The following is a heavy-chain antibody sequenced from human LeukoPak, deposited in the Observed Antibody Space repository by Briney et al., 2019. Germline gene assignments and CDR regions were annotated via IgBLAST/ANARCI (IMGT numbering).Heavy chain of an antibody. V-gene: IGHV3-23*01. CDR3: AKDTIFGVVTADY. J-gene: IGHJ4*02. D-gene: IGHD3-3*01. CDR2: ISGSGGST. CDR1: GFTFSSYA. Sequence: GGSLRLSCAASGFTFSSYAMSWVRQAPGKGLEWVSAISGSGGSTYHADSVKGRFTISRDNSKNTLYLQMNSPRAEDTAVYYCAKDTIFGVVTADYWGQGTLVTVSS.